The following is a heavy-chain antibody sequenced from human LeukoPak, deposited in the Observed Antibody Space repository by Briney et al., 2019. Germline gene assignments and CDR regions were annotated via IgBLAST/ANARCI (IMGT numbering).Heavy chain of an antibody. CDR3: AKLGVQLWLRVSDY. Sequence: GGSLRLSCAASGFTFSSYAMSWVRQAPGKGLEWVSAISGSGGSTYYADSVKGRFTISRDNSKNTLYLQLNSLRAEGTAVYYCAKLGVQLWLRVSDYWGQGTLVTVSS. J-gene: IGHJ4*02. V-gene: IGHV3-23*01. D-gene: IGHD5-18*01. CDR2: ISGSGGST. CDR1: GFTFSSYA.